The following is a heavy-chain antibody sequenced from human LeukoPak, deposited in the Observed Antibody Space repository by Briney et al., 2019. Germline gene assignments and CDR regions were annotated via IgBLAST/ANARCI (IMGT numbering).Heavy chain of an antibody. Sequence: SVKVSCKASGGTFSSYAISWVRQAPGQGLEWMGGIIPIFGTANYAQKFQGRVTITADESTSTAYMELSSLRSEDTAVYYCARAPNYDFWSGSYNWFDPWGQGTLVTVSS. CDR1: GGTFSSYA. D-gene: IGHD3-3*01. J-gene: IGHJ5*02. CDR2: IIPIFGTA. CDR3: ARAPNYDFWSGSYNWFDP. V-gene: IGHV1-69*13.